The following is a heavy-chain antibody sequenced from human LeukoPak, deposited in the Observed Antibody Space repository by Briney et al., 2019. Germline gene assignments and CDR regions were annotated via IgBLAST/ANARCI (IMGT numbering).Heavy chain of an antibody. Sequence: SETLSLTCTVSGGSISSYYWSWIRQPPGKGLEWIGYIYYSGSTNYNPSLKSRVTISVDTSKNQFSLKLSSVTAADTAVYYCATPPGTGTTYYYYYYMDVWGKGTTVTVSS. CDR3: ATPPGTGTTYYYYYYMDV. D-gene: IGHD1-1*01. CDR2: IYYSGST. CDR1: GGSISSYY. V-gene: IGHV4-59*12. J-gene: IGHJ6*03.